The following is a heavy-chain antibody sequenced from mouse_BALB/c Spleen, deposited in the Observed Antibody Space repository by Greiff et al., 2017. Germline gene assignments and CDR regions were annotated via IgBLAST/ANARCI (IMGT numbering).Heavy chain of an antibody. V-gene: IGHV14-4*02. Sequence: VQLQQSGAELVRSGASVKLSCTASGFNIKDYYMHWVKQRPEQGLEWIGWIDPENGDTEYAPKFQGKATMTADTSSNTAYLQLSSLTSEDTAVYYCNACHGSYAMDYWGQGTSGTVAS. CDR1: GFNIKDYY. J-gene: IGHJ4*01. D-gene: IGHD1-1*02. CDR2: IDPENGDT. CDR3: NACHGSYAMDY.